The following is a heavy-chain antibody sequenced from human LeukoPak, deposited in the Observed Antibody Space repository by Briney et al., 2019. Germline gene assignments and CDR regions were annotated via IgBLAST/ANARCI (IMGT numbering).Heavy chain of an antibody. V-gene: IGHV3-30*04. CDR2: ISYDGSNK. CDR3: AREGTYYYDSSPYFDY. J-gene: IGHJ4*02. D-gene: IGHD3-22*01. Sequence: GGSLRLSCAASGFTFSSYAMHWVRQAPGKGLEWVAVISYDGSNKYYADSVKGRFTIPRDNSKNTLYLQMNSLRAEDTAVYYCAREGTYYYDSSPYFDYWGQGTLGTVSS. CDR1: GFTFSSYA.